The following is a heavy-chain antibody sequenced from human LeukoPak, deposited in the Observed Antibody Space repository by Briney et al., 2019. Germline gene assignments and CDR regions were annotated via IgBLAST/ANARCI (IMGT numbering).Heavy chain of an antibody. CDR2: ITPIFGTA. Sequence: SMKVSCKASGGTFSSYAINWVRQAPGQGLEWMGGITPIFGTANYAQKFQGRVTITTDESTSTAYMELSSLRSEDTAVYYCARDLVVITEGPRYYFDYWGQGTLVTVSS. D-gene: IGHD3-22*01. CDR1: GGTFSSYA. J-gene: IGHJ4*02. CDR3: ARDLVVITEGPRYYFDY. V-gene: IGHV1-69*05.